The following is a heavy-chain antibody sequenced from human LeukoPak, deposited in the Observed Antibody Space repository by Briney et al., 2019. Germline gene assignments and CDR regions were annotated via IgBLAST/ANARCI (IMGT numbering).Heavy chain of an antibody. CDR1: AYTFTDYY. V-gene: IGHV1-2*02. Sequence: ASVKVSCKASAYTFTDYYVHWVRQAPGLGLGWSGWFPPNSGAAGSAQKFQGRVTMTSNTSISTAYMNLTSLRSDDPAVYYCAIKRIRGTPFDCWGQGTLVGVSS. CDR2: FPPNSGAA. J-gene: IGHJ4*02. D-gene: IGHD2/OR15-2a*01. CDR3: AIKRIRGTPFDC.